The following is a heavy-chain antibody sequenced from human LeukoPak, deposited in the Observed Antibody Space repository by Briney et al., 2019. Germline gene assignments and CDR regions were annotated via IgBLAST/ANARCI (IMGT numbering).Heavy chain of an antibody. CDR2: ISSSSSYI. Sequence: GGSLRLSCAASGFTFSSYSMNWARQAPGKGLEWVSSISSSSSYIYYADSVKGRFTISRDNAKNSLYLQMNSLRAEDTAVYYCAREYGDSYAFDIWGQGTMVTVSS. CDR1: GFTFSSYS. J-gene: IGHJ3*02. V-gene: IGHV3-21*01. D-gene: IGHD4-17*01. CDR3: AREYGDSYAFDI.